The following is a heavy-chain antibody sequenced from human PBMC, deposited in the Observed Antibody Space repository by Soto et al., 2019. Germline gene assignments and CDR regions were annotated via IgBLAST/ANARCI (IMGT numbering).Heavy chain of an antibody. CDR1: GFPFSTYS. J-gene: IGHJ4*02. V-gene: IGHV3-48*02. Sequence: EVELVESGGGLVQPGGSLRLSCAASGFPFSTYSMSCVRQAPGKGLEWISYISASTLTTFYADSVKGRFTISRDTAQNSLYLQMNSLRDEDTAVYYCARAPQLVAPAATGFDSWGQGTLVTVSS. CDR3: ARAPQLVAPAATGFDS. D-gene: IGHD2-2*01. CDR2: ISASTLTT.